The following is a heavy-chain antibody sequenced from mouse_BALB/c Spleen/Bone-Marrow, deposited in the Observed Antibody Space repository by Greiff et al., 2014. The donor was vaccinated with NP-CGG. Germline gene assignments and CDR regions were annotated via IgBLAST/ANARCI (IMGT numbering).Heavy chain of an antibody. Sequence: LVESGTELAKPGASVKMSCKASGYTFTSYWMHWVKQRPGQGLEWIGYINPSTGYTEFYQNFKDKATLTADKSSSTAYMQLMHLTSETSEDYSFETSADYSHFDYWGQGTLLTVSS. CDR2: INPSTGYT. D-gene: IGHD2-4*01. CDR3: ETSADYSHFDY. V-gene: IGHV1-7*01. CDR1: GYTFTSYW. J-gene: IGHJ2*01.